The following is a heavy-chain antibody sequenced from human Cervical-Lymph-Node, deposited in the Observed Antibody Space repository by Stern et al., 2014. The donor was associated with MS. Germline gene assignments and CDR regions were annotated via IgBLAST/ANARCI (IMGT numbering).Heavy chain of an antibody. CDR3: ARGHCSSTSCYGGAFDI. V-gene: IGHV5-51*01. CDR1: GYSFIRYW. J-gene: IGHJ3*02. D-gene: IGHD2-2*01. Sequence: VQLVQSGAEVKKTGESLKISCKGSGYSFIRYWIGWVRQMPGKGLEWMGVIYPGDSDTRYSPSFQGQVTISADKSISTAYLQWSSLKASDTAMYYCARGHCSSTSCYGGAFDIWGQGTMVTVSS. CDR2: IYPGDSDT.